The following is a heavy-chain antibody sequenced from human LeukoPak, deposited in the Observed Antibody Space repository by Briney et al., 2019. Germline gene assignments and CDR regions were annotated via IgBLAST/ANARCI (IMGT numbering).Heavy chain of an antibody. Sequence: SGGSLRLSCVASGFTFGSYAMSWVRQAPGKGLEWVSGISAGGGATYYANSVKGRFTISRDNSKNTLYLRVNSLRAEDTAIYYCAKGLSIAARPDYFYYYAMDVWGQGTTVSVSS. CDR3: AKGLSIAARPDYFYYYAMDV. V-gene: IGHV3-23*01. J-gene: IGHJ6*02. CDR1: GFTFGSYA. CDR2: ISAGGGAT. D-gene: IGHD6-6*01.